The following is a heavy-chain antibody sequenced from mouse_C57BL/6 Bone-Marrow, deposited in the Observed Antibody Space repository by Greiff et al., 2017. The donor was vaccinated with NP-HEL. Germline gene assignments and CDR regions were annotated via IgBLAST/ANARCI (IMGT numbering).Heavy chain of an antibody. J-gene: IGHJ4*01. D-gene: IGHD2-3*01. CDR2: ISYDGSN. Sequence: EVQLQESGPGLVKPSQSLSLTCSVTGYSITSGYYWNWIRQFPGNKLEWMGYISYDGSNNYNPSLKNRISITRDTSKNQFFLKLNSVTTEDTATYYCARGWLLLGAMDYWGQGTSVTVSS. CDR3: ARGWLLLGAMDY. CDR1: GYSITSGYY. V-gene: IGHV3-6*01.